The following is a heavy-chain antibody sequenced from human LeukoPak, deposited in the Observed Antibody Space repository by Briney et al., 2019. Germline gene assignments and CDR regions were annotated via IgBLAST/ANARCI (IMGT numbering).Heavy chain of an antibody. CDR2: INHSGST. CDR1: GGSFSGYY. CDR3: ARDERPDITMVRGVIKS. Sequence: SETLSLTCAVYGGSFSGYYWSWIRQPPGKGLEWIGEINHSGSTNYNPSLKSRVTISVDKSKNQFSLKLSSVTAADTAVYYCARDERPDITMVRGVIKSWGQGTLVTVSS. D-gene: IGHD3-10*01. V-gene: IGHV4-34*01. J-gene: IGHJ4*02.